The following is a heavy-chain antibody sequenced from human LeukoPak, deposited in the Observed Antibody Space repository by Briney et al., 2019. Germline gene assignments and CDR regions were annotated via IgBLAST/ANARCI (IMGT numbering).Heavy chain of an antibody. Sequence: GGSLRRSCAASGFTFSNFALIWVRQAPVKGLEWVSSISAGGGTQYADAVRGRFTISRDNSKNTLYLHMNSLRAEDTAVYFCARDPNGDHVSAFEFWGHGTMVTVSS. V-gene: IGHV3-23*01. J-gene: IGHJ3*01. CDR3: ARDPNGDHVSAFEF. CDR2: ISAGGGT. D-gene: IGHD4-17*01. CDR1: GFTFSNFA.